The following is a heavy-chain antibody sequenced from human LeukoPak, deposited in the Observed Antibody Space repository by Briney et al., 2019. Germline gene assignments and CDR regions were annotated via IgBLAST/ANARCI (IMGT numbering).Heavy chain of an antibody. CDR1: GFTFSSYG. D-gene: IGHD3-10*01. J-gene: IGHJ4*02. Sequence: GRSLRLSCAASGFTFSSYGMHWVRQAPGKGLEWVAVISYDGSNKYYADSAKGRFTISRDNSKNTLYLQMNSLRAEDTAVYYCAKEIWFGEFPLDYWGQGTLVTVSS. V-gene: IGHV3-30*18. CDR2: ISYDGSNK. CDR3: AKEIWFGEFPLDY.